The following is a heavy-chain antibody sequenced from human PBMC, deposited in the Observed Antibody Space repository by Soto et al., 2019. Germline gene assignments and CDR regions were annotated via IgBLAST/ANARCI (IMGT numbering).Heavy chain of an antibody. D-gene: IGHD4-17*01. CDR2: ISSSSSNI. V-gene: IGHV3-21*01. Sequence: EVQLVESGEGWARLGGPWNFALPPSGFTFGTNTLNGVPQAPGKGLDGVQPISSSSSNIYYPNSVKGRFTIPGDNAKNSLYLQMNRLRAEDTAVFYCARDGKDYALDYWGQGTLVTVSS. J-gene: IGHJ4*02. CDR1: GFTFGTNT. CDR3: ARDGKDYALDY.